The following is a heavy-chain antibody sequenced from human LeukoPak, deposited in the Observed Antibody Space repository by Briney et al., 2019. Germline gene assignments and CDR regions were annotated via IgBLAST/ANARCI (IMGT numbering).Heavy chain of an antibody. CDR2: ISYDGSNK. Sequence: GGSLRLSCAASGFTFSSYAMHWVRQAPGKGLEWVADISYDGSNKYYADSVKGRFTISRDNSKNTLYLQMNSLRAEDTAVYYCARWYSSSWYFYYYGMDVWGQGTTVTVSS. CDR3: ARWYSSSWYFYYYGMDV. D-gene: IGHD6-13*01. J-gene: IGHJ6*02. CDR1: GFTFSSYA. V-gene: IGHV3-30*04.